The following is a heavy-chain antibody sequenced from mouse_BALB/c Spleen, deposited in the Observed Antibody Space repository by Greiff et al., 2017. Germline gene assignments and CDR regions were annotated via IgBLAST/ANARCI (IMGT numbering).Heavy chain of an antibody. CDR3: ARAIRGYFDV. D-gene: IGHD1-1*01. CDR1: GFSFTGYG. V-gene: IGHV2-6-7*01. Sequence: VHLVESGPGLVAPSQSLSITCTVSGFSFTGYGVNWVRQPPGKGLEWLGMIWGDGSTDYNSALKSRLSISKDNSKSQVFLKMNSLQTDDTARYYCARAIRGYFDVWGAGTTVTVSS. J-gene: IGHJ1*01. CDR2: IWGDGST.